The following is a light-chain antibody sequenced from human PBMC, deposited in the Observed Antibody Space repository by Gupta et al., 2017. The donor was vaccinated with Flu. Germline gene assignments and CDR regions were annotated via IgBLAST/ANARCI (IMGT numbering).Light chain of an antibody. Sequence: DIQMTQSPSSLSASVGDRVTITCRASQTISYYLNWYQQKPGKAPKLLIYGASSLQSGVPSRFSGSESGTDFTLTISRLQPEDFATYSCQQTDSALWTFGEGTRVEIK. CDR1: QTISYY. CDR2: GAS. V-gene: IGKV1-39*01. CDR3: QQTDSALWT. J-gene: IGKJ1*01.